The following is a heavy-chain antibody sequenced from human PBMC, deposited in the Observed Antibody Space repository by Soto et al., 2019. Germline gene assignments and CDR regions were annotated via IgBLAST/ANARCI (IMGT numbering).Heavy chain of an antibody. CDR2: ISKDSGRAT. D-gene: IGHD2-2*01. CDR3: ARLGAHYQSLDP. V-gene: IGHV3-11*01. Sequence: GGSLRLSCAASGFIFRDWFMSWIRQAPGKGLEWISYISKDSGRATRYADSVKGRFTISRDNAKNSLFLQMNNLTAADTAIYYCARLGAHYQSLDPWGPGTLVTVSS. CDR1: GFIFRDWF. J-gene: IGHJ5*02.